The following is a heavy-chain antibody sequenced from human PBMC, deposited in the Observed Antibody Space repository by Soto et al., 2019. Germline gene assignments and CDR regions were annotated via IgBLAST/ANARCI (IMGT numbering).Heavy chain of an antibody. D-gene: IGHD4-17*01. CDR2: IYYSGGT. CDR3: ARSTTVVTRHDAFDI. J-gene: IGHJ3*02. CDR1: GGSISSSGYY. Sequence: SETLSLTCTVSGGSISSSGYYWGWIRQPPGKGLEWIGSIYYSGGTYYNPSLKSRVTISVDTSKNHFSLKPTSVTAADTAVYYCARSTTVVTRHDAFDIWGQGTMVTVSS. V-gene: IGHV4-39*02.